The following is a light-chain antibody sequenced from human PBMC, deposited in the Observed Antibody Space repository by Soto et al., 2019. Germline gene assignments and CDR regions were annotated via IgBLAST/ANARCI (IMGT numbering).Light chain of an antibody. CDR2: EVS. CDR3: SSYTSSSTQV. CDR1: SSDVGDYNY. V-gene: IGLV2-14*01. Sequence: QSALTQPASVSGSPGQSITISCTGTSSDVGDYNYVSWYQHHPGKAPKLMIYEVSNRPSGVSNRFSGSKSGNTASLTISGLQAEDEDDYYCSSYTSSSTQVFGTGTKLTVL. J-gene: IGLJ1*01.